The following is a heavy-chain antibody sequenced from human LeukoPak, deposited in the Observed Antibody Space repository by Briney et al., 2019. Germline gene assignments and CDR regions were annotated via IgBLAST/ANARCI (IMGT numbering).Heavy chain of an antibody. Sequence: ASVKVSCKASGYTFTSYGISWVRQAPGQGLEWMGWMNPNSGNTGYAQKFQGRVTMTRNTSISTAYMELSSLRSEDTAVYYCATNYYDSSGYYYWGQGTLVTVSS. CDR3: ATNYYDSSGYYY. D-gene: IGHD3-22*01. CDR2: MNPNSGNT. J-gene: IGHJ4*02. CDR1: GYTFTSYG. V-gene: IGHV1-8*02.